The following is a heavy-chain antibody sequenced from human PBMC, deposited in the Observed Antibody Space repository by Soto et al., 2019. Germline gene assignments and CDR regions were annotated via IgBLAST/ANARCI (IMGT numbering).Heavy chain of an antibody. J-gene: IGHJ6*02. V-gene: IGHV5-10-1*01. CDR1: GYSFTSYW. D-gene: IGHD6-19*01. CDR2: IDPSDSYT. CDR3: AREEIAVNYYGMDV. Sequence: PGESLKISSKGSGYSFTSYWISWVRQIPGKGLEWMGRIDPSDSYTNYSPSFQGHVTISADKSISTAYLQWSSLKASDTAMYYCAREEIAVNYYGMDVWGQGTTVTVSS.